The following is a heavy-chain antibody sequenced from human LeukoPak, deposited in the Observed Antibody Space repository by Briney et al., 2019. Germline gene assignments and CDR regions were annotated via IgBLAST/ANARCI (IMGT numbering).Heavy chain of an antibody. CDR2: IGGGGRDT. CDR1: GFTFSTYA. V-gene: IGHV3-23*01. CDR3: AKNRGANYYDYYMDV. Sequence: GGSLRLSCAASGFTFSTYAMSWVRQAPGKGLEWLSTIGGGGRDTFYADSVKGRFTVSRDNSKNTLYLQMSSLRAEDTAVYFCAKNRGANYYDYYMDVWGKGTTVTVSS. J-gene: IGHJ6*03. D-gene: IGHD4/OR15-4a*01.